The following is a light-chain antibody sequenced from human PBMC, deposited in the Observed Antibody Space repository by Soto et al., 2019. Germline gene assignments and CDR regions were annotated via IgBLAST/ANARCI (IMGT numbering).Light chain of an antibody. Sequence: QMTQSPSSVSASVGDRVTITCRASHNINRYLAWYQQKPGKAPKLLIYGANNLLPGVPTRFSGSGSGTEFTLTINNLQPEDAGSYFCQQANSFPWTFGQGT. CDR1: HNINRY. J-gene: IGKJ1*01. CDR3: QQANSFPWT. CDR2: GAN. V-gene: IGKV1-12*01.